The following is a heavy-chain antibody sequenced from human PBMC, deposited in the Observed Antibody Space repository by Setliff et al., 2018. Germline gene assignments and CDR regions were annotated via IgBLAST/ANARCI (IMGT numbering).Heavy chain of an antibody. V-gene: IGHV1-8*01. J-gene: IGHJ5*02. Sequence: GASVKVSCKASGYSFSDYDINWVRQAPGQGLEWMGWMNAHSGNSGCAQKFQGRVTMTRDTSISTAYMELNSLQYEDTAVYYCARGKWFRLDKSAWSNWFDPWGQGTLVTVS. CDR1: GYSFSDYD. D-gene: IGHD5-12*01. CDR3: ARGKWFRLDKSAWSNWFDP. CDR2: MNAHSGNS.